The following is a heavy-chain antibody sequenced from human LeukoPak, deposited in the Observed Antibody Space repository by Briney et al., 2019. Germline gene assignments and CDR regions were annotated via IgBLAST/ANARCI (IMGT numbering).Heavy chain of an antibody. D-gene: IGHD3-3*01. CDR2: INPSGGST. V-gene: IGHV1-46*01. CDR1: GYTFTGYY. Sequence: GASVKVSCKASGYTFTGYYMHWVRQAPGQGLEWMGIINPSGGSTSYAQKFQGRVTMTRDTSTSTVYMELSSLRSEDTAVYYCARGITIFGVVIILRFDYWGQGTLVTVSS. CDR3: ARGITIFGVVIILRFDY. J-gene: IGHJ4*02.